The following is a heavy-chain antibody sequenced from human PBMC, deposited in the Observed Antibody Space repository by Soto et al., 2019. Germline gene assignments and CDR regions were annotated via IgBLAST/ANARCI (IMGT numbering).Heavy chain of an antibody. CDR1: GFTFSSYA. CDR3: AKRPGYSSGWCGEYFQH. J-gene: IGHJ1*01. D-gene: IGHD6-19*01. CDR2: ISGSGGST. Sequence: EVQLLESGGGLVQPGGSLRLSCAASGFTFSSYAMSWVRQAPGKGLEWVSAISGSGGSTYYADSVKGRFTISRDNSKNTLYLQMNSLRAEDTAVYYCAKRPGYSSGWCGEYFQHWGQGTLVTVSS. V-gene: IGHV3-23*01.